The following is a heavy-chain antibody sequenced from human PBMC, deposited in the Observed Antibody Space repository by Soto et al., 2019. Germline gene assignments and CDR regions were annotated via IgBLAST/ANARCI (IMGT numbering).Heavy chain of an antibody. Sequence: EVQLLESGGDLVQPGGSLRLSCAASGFTFSSYAMSWVRQAPGKGLEWVSALSGSGILTYYADSVKGRFTISRDNSKNTLYLQMNSLRAEDTALYYCAKPYDGSGHFYGNFHRWGQGTLVTVYS. D-gene: IGHD3-22*01. J-gene: IGHJ1*01. CDR3: AKPYDGSGHFYGNFHR. V-gene: IGHV3-23*01. CDR2: LSGSGILT. CDR1: GFTFSSYA.